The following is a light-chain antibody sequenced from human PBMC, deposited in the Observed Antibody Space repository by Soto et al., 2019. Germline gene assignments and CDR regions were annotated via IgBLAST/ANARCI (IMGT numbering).Light chain of an antibody. V-gene: IGKV1-5*03. CDR1: QSISSW. Sequence: DVQMTQSTSSLSASVEDRVIITCRASQSISSWFAWYQQKPGKAPKLLIYKASTLKSGVPSRFSGSGSGTEFTLTISSLQTDDFASYYCQQYDSYSWTFAQGTKVDIK. J-gene: IGKJ1*01. CDR3: QQYDSYSWT. CDR2: KAS.